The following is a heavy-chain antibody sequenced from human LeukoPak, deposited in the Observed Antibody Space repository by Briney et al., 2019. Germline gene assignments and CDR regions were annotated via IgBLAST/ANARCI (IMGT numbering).Heavy chain of an antibody. Sequence: GGSLRLSCAASGFTFSSYAMSWVRQAPGKGLEWVAVISYDGSNKYYADSVKGRFTISRDNSKNTLYLQMNSLRAEDTAVYYCAKTSSSDCYSCYYYGMDVWGQGTTVTVSS. CDR1: GFTFSSYA. D-gene: IGHD2-21*02. J-gene: IGHJ6*02. CDR2: ISYDGSNK. V-gene: IGHV3-30*18. CDR3: AKTSSSDCYSCYYYGMDV.